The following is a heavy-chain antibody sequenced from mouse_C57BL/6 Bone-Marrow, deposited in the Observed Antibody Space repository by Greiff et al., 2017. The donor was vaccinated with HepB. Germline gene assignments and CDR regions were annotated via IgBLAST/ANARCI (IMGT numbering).Heavy chain of an antibody. CDR1: GFNIKDDY. CDR3: TTCLLAY. D-gene: IGHD2-10*01. Sequence: EVKLQQSGAELVRPGASVKLSCTASGFNIKDDYMHWVKQRPEQGLEWIGWIDPENGDTEYASKFQGKATITADTSSNTAYLQLSSLTSEDTAVYYCTTCLLAYWGQGTLVTVSA. CDR2: IDPENGDT. V-gene: IGHV14-4*01. J-gene: IGHJ3*01.